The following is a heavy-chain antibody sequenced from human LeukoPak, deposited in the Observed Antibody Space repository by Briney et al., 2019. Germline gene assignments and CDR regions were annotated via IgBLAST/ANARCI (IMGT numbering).Heavy chain of an antibody. D-gene: IGHD6-13*01. CDR2: IYYSGST. J-gene: IGHJ4*02. CDR3: ARVGGIAAFDY. V-gene: IGHV4-59*01. Sequence: SETLSLTCTVSGGSISSYYWSWIRQPPGKGLEWIGYIYYSGSTNYNPSLKSRVTISVDTSKNQFSLKLSSVTAADTAVYYCARVGGIAAFDYWGQGILVTVSS. CDR1: GGSISSYY.